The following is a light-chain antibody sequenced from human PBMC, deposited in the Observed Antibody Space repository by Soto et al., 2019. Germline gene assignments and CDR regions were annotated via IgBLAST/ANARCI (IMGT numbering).Light chain of an antibody. V-gene: IGKV3-20*01. J-gene: IGKJ1*01. CDR3: QQYGSSPGT. Sequence: EIVLTQSPGTLSLSPGERATLSCRASQSVSSSYLAWYQQKPGQAPRLLIYGASSRATGIPDRFSGSGSGTDLNLTISRLEPEAFAVYYCQQYGSSPGTFGQGTKVEIK. CDR2: GAS. CDR1: QSVSSSY.